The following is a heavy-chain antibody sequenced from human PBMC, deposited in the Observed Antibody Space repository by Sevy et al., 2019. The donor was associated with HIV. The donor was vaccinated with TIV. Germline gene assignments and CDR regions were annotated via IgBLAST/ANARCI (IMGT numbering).Heavy chain of an antibody. Sequence: GGSLRLSCAASGFTFSSYGMHWVRQAPGKGLEWVAVIWYDGSNKYYADSVKGRFTISRDNSKNTLYLQMNSLRAEDTAVYYCAREGTSKAVRARSHYYYYYYGMDVWGQGTTVTVSS. CDR3: AREGTSKAVRARSHYYYYYYGMDV. CDR1: GFTFSSYG. CDR2: IWYDGSNK. J-gene: IGHJ6*02. V-gene: IGHV3-33*01. D-gene: IGHD1-26*01.